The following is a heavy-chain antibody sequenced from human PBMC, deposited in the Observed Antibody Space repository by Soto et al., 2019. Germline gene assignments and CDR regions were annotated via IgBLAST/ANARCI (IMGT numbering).Heavy chain of an antibody. CDR2: ISSSSSYI. V-gene: IGHV3-21*01. CDR3: ARVSTIFGVAMPYYYYGMDV. Sequence: EVQLVESGGGLVKPGGSLRLSCAASGFTFSSYSMNWVRQAPGKGLEWVSSISSSSSYIYYADSVKGRFTISRDNAKNSLYLQMNSLRAEDTAVYYCARVSTIFGVAMPYYYYGMDVWGQGTTVTVSS. D-gene: IGHD3-3*01. J-gene: IGHJ6*02. CDR1: GFTFSSYS.